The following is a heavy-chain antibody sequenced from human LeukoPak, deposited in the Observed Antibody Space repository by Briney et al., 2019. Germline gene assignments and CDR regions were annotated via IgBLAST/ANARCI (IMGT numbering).Heavy chain of an antibody. CDR1: AYTFTSYG. Sequence: ASVKVSCKASAYTFTSYGISWVRQAPGQGLEWMGWISTYNGNTNYAQKVQGRVTITTDTSTNTAYMELRSLRSDDPAVYYCARISGYSYGPRFDYFDYWGQGTLVTVSS. V-gene: IGHV1-18*01. J-gene: IGHJ4*02. CDR2: ISTYNGNT. D-gene: IGHD5-18*01. CDR3: ARISGYSYGPRFDYFDY.